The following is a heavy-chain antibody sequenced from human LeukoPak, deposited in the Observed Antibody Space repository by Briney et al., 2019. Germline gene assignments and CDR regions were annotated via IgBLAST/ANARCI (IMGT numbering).Heavy chain of an antibody. V-gene: IGHV4-39*07. CDR2: IYYSGST. D-gene: IGHD3-3*01. CDR1: GGSISSSSYY. J-gene: IGHJ4*02. Sequence: SETLSLTCTVSGGSISSSSYYWGWIRQPPGKGLEWIGSIYYSGSTYYNPSLKSRVTMSVDTSKNKFSLKLSSVTALDTAVYYCATPWSQSPFDYWGQGTLVTVSS. CDR3: ATPWSQSPFDY.